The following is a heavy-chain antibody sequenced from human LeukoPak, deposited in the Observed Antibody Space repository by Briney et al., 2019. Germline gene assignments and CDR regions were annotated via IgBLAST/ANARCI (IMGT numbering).Heavy chain of an antibody. CDR1: GFPLSHFW. CDR3: AREAKESSGMDV. J-gene: IGHJ6*04. CDR2: IKQDESEK. Sequence: GGSLRLSCAASGFPLSHFWMSWVRQAPGKGLEGVANIKQDESEKHYVDSVKGRFTISRDNAKKSLYLQMNSLRAEDTAVYYCAREAKESSGMDVWGKGTTVTVSS. V-gene: IGHV3-7*03.